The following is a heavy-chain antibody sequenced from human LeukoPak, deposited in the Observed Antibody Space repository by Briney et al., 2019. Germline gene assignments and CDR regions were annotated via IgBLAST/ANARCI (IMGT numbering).Heavy chain of an antibody. J-gene: IGHJ4*02. CDR2: IRSKAYGGTT. CDR3: TRDLYGDYQYYFDY. D-gene: IGHD4-17*01. V-gene: IGHV3-49*04. Sequence: RSLRLSCTASGFTFGDYAMSWVRQAPGKGLEWVGFIRSKAYGGTTEYAASVKGRFTISRDDSKSIAYLQMNSLKTEDTAVYYCTRDLYGDYQYYFDYWGQGTLVTVSS. CDR1: GFTFGDYA.